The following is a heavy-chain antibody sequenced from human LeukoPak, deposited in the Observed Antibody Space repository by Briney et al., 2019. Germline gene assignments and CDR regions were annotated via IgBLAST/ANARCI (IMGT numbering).Heavy chain of an antibody. CDR3: AAHYGSGSPVDY. J-gene: IGHJ4*02. Sequence: KPSETLSLTCTVSGGPLSRHYWRWIRQPPGKGLEWIGYISYSGSTNYIPILKSRVTISVDTSKNQFSLKLSAVTAGDTAVYCCAAHYGSGSPVDYWGQGTLVTVSS. CDR2: ISYSGST. D-gene: IGHD3-10*01. CDR1: GGPLSRHY. V-gene: IGHV4-59*11.